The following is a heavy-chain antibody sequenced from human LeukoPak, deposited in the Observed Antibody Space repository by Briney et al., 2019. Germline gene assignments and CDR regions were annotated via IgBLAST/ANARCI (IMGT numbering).Heavy chain of an antibody. J-gene: IGHJ6*02. D-gene: IGHD3-10*01. Sequence: SVKVSCKASGCTFSSYAISWVRQAPGQGLEWMGRIIPILGIANYAQKFQGRVTITADKSTSTAYMELSSLRSEDTAVYYCARAPPLRGSYYYYGMDVWGQGTTVTVSS. V-gene: IGHV1-69*04. CDR3: ARAPPLRGSYYYYGMDV. CDR1: GCTFSSYA. CDR2: IIPILGIA.